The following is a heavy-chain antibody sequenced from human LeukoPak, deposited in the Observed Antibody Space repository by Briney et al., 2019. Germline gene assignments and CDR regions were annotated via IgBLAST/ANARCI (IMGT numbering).Heavy chain of an antibody. CDR2: IYYSGST. Sequence: MSSETLSLTCTVSGGSISSSSYYWGWIRQPPGKGLEWIGSIYYSGSTYYNPSLKSRVTISVDTSKNQLSLRLNSVTAADTAVYYCAPADTAIRAYDYWGQGTLVTVSS. D-gene: IGHD5-18*01. V-gene: IGHV4-39*01. J-gene: IGHJ4*02. CDR1: GGSISSSSYY. CDR3: APADTAIRAYDY.